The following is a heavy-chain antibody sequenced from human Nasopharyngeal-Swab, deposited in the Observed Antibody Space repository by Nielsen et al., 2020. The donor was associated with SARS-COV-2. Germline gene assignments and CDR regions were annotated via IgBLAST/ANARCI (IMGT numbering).Heavy chain of an antibody. V-gene: IGHV3-74*01. Sequence: GGSLRLSCAVSGFTFSDHWIHWVRQVPGKGLVWVSRINIDGSRTGCADSVKGRFTISRDNAKNTVYLQMNGLRVEDTALYYCARDFDKTGDWGQGTLVTVSS. D-gene: IGHD7-27*01. CDR3: ARDFDKTGD. CDR1: GFTFSDHW. J-gene: IGHJ4*02. CDR2: INIDGSRT.